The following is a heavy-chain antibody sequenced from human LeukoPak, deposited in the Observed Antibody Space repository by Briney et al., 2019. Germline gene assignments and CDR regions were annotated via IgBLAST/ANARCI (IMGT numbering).Heavy chain of an antibody. CDR1: GGSISSYY. CDR2: IYYSGST. Sequence: PSETLSLTCTVSGGSISSYYWSWIRQPPGKGLEWIGYIYYSGSTNYNPSLKSRVTISVDTSKNQFSLKLGSVTAADTAVYYCARSGDSSSWYDYWGQGTLVTVSS. D-gene: IGHD6-13*01. J-gene: IGHJ4*02. V-gene: IGHV4-59*01. CDR3: ARSGDSSSWYDY.